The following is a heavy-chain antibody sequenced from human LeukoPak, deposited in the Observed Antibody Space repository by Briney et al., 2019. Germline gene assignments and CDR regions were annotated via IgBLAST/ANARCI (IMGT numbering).Heavy chain of an antibody. CDR1: GGSISSSSYY. CDR3: ARQERELRYFDWLPEPDYYFDY. V-gene: IGHV4-39*01. Sequence: SETLSLTCTVSGGSISSSSYYWGWIRQPPGKGLEWIGSIYYSGSTYYNPSLKSRVTISVDTSKNQFSLKLSSVTAADTAVYYCARQERELRYFDWLPEPDYYFDYWGQGTLVTVSS. CDR2: IYYSGST. J-gene: IGHJ4*02. D-gene: IGHD3-9*01.